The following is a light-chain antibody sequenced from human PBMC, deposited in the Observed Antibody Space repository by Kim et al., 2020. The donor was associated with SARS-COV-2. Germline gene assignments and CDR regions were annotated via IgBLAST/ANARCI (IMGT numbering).Light chain of an antibody. V-gene: IGLV1-40*01. CDR2: GHT. CDR1: SSNIGEGYD. J-gene: IGLJ1*01. CDR3: QSCDSSLSGYV. Sequence: QSVLTQPPSVSGAPGQAVTISCTGKSSNIGEGYDVHWYQQLPGTAPKLLISGHTARPSAVPDRFSGSKSGTSASLDITGLQAEDEADYCCQSCDSSLSGYVFGTGTKVTVL.